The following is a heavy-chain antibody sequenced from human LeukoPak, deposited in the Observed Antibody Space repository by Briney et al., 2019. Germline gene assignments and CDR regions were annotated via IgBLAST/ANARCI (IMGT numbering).Heavy chain of an antibody. J-gene: IGHJ6*02. CDR3: ARKRGAIYDSVALDL. V-gene: IGHV3-23*01. Sequence: GGSLRDSCAASGFTFSSYVVSWVRQSPGKGLERVSGISGGSGTTYYAYYADSVKGRFTISRDNSKNTVYLEMSGLRVEDTAVFHCARKRGAIYDSVALDLWGQGTTVIVSS. CDR2: ISGGSGTTYYA. D-gene: IGHD3-22*01. CDR1: GFTFSSYV.